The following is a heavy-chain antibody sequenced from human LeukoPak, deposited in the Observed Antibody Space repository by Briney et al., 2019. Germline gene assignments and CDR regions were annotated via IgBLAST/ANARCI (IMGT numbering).Heavy chain of an antibody. CDR3: ARRASAIRY. CDR2: IDHSGTT. Sequence: PSETLSLTCAVYGGSFSGYFWTWIRQPPGKGLEWIGGIDHSGTTNYNSSLKSRVTMSVDTSKNQISLNLNSVTAADTAVYYCARRASAIRYWGQGTLVTVSS. V-gene: IGHV4-34*01. CDR1: GGSFSGYF. J-gene: IGHJ4*02.